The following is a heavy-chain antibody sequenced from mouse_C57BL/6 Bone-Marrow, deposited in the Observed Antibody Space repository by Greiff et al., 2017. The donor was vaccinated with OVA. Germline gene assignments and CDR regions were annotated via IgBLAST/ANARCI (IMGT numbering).Heavy chain of an antibody. CDR2: INPNNGGT. CDR1: GYTFTDYN. D-gene: IGHD2-5*01. CDR3: ARPPPVAYYSNSYAMDY. J-gene: IGHJ4*01. V-gene: IGHV1-18*01. Sequence: VQLQQSGPELVKPGASVKIPCKASGYTFTDYNMDWVKQSHGKSLEWIGDINPNNGGTIYNQKFKGKATLTVDKSSSTAYMELRSLTSEDTAVYYCARPPPVAYYSNSYAMDYWGQGTSVTVSS.